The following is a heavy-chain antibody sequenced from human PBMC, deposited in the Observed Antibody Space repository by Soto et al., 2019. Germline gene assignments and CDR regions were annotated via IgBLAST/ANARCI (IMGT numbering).Heavy chain of an antibody. CDR3: ARTRRSYGFKHNWFDP. V-gene: IGHV4-59*01. D-gene: IGHD3-10*01. CDR1: GGSISSYY. Sequence: SETLSLTCTVSGGSISSYYWSWIRQPPGKGLEWIGYIYYSGSTNYNPSLKSRVTISVDTSKNQFSLKLSSVTAADTAVYYCARTRRSYGFKHNWFDPWGQGTLVTVSS. J-gene: IGHJ5*02. CDR2: IYYSGST.